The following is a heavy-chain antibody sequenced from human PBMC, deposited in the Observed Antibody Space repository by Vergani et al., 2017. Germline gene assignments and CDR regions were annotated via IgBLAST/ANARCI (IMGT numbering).Heavy chain of an antibody. D-gene: IGHD1-26*01. CDR3: ASGNYVSIGHYYYYYMDV. CDR2: FDPEDGET. CDR1: GYTLTELS. Sequence: QAQLVQSGAEVKKPGASVKVSCKVSGYTLTELSMHWVRQAPGKGLEWMGGFDPEDGETIYAQKFQGRVTITADESTSTAYMELSSLRSEDTAVYYCASGNYVSIGHYYYYYMDVWGKGTTVTVSS. J-gene: IGHJ6*03. V-gene: IGHV1-24*01.